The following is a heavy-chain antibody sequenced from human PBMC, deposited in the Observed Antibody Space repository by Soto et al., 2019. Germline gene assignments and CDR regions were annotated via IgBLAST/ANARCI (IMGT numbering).Heavy chain of an antibody. CDR3: ARAVAVAGTWWYFDL. Sequence: QVQLQESGPGLVKPSETLSLTCTVSGGSISSYYWSWIRQPPGKGLEWIGYIYYSGSTNYNPSPKSLVTISVDTSKNQFSLKLSSVTAADTAVYYCARAVAVAGTWWYFDLWGRGTLVTVSS. CDR2: IYYSGST. J-gene: IGHJ2*01. CDR1: GGSISSYY. D-gene: IGHD6-19*01. V-gene: IGHV4-59*01.